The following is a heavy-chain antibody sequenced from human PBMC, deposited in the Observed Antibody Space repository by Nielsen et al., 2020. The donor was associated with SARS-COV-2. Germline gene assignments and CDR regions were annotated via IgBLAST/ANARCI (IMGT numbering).Heavy chain of an antibody. D-gene: IGHD3-16*02. J-gene: IGHJ4*02. CDR2: IKQDGSEK. V-gene: IGHV3-7*01. Sequence: GGSLRLSCAASGFTFSSYWMSWVRQAPGKGLEWVANIKQDGSEKYYVDSVKGRFTISRDNAKNSLYLQMNSLRAEDTAVYYCARVDYDYVWGSYQEYWGQGTLVTVSS. CDR1: GFTFSSYW. CDR3: ARVDYDYVWGSYQEY.